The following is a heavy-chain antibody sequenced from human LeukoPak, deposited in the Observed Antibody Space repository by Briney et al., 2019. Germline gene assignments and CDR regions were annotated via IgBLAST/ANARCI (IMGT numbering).Heavy chain of an antibody. J-gene: IGHJ4*02. CDR3: ARVSMVTYYFDY. V-gene: IGHV1-18*04. D-gene: IGHD2-21*02. CDR2: INAYNGNT. Sequence: GASVKVSCKASGYTFTGYYMHWVRQAPGQGLEWMGWINAYNGNTNYAQKLQGRVTLTTDTSTSTAYMELRSLRSDDTAVYYCARVSMVTYYFDYWGQGTLVTVSS. CDR1: GYTFTGYY.